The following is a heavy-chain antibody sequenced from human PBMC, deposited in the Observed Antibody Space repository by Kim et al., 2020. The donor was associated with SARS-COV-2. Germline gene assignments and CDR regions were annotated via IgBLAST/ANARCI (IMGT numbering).Heavy chain of an antibody. Sequence: LKSRVTISVDTSKNLFSLTLSSVTAADTAVYYCARGRYSSSWYGPHWYFDLWGRGTLVTVSS. V-gene: IGHV4-34*01. D-gene: IGHD6-13*01. CDR3: ARGRYSSSWYGPHWYFDL. J-gene: IGHJ2*01.